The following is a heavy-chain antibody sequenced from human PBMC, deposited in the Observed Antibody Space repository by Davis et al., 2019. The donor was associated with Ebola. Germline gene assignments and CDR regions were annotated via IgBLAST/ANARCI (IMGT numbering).Heavy chain of an antibody. CDR1: GYSFTSYW. V-gene: IGHV5-51*01. D-gene: IGHD6-13*01. CDR3: ARSKAAAGFVVSPHYYYYGMDV. Sequence: PGGSLRLSCKGSGYSFTSYWIGWVRQMPGKGLEWMGIIYPGDSDTRYSPSFQGQVTISADKSISTAYLQWSSLKASDTAMYYCARSKAAAGFVVSPHYYYYGMDVWGQGTTVTVSS. J-gene: IGHJ6*02. CDR2: IYPGDSDT.